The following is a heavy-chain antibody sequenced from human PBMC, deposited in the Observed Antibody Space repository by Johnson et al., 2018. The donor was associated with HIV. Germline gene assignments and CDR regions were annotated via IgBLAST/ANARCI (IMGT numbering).Heavy chain of an antibody. Sequence: VQLVESGGGLIQPGGSLRLSCAASGFAVSGNYMSWVRQAPGKGLEWFSTIYSGGNRYYADSVKGRFTVSRDNSENTLYLQMNSLRAEDTAVYYCAREMGWEDALDIWGQGTMVTVSS. CDR2: IYSGGNR. V-gene: IGHV3-53*01. CDR3: AREMGWEDALDI. D-gene: IGHD6-19*01. CDR1: GFAVSGNY. J-gene: IGHJ3*02.